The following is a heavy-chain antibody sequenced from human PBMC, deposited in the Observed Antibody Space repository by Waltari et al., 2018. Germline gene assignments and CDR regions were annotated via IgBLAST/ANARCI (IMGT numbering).Heavy chain of an antibody. CDR3: VRDGEAVNFYYFDY. CDR1: GFTFDEHA. CDR2: ISWNSGRI. V-gene: IGHV3-9*01. J-gene: IGHJ4*02. Sequence: EVLLVESGGGLAQPGKSLRLSCAASGFTFDEHAMHWFRQTPGKGLEWVSGISWNSGRIVYADSMKGRFTISRDNAKNSLYLDINSLNPEDTALYYCVRDGEAVNFYYFDYWGQGTQVTVSS. D-gene: IGHD6-19*01.